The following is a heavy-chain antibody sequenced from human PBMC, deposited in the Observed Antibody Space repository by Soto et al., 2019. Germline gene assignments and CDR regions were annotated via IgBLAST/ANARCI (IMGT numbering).Heavy chain of an antibody. Sequence: GGSLRLSCTASGYTFGFFGMHWVRQAPGKGLEWVAFISADGTNTYYADSVRGRFTLSRDNSMRTGYLQMNTLRDDDTGLYFCARGNLSFDLDPWGRGTLVTVSS. CDR1: GYTFGFFG. CDR3: ARGNLSFDLDP. V-gene: IGHV3-30*03. CDR2: ISADGTNT. D-gene: IGHD2-15*01. J-gene: IGHJ4*02.